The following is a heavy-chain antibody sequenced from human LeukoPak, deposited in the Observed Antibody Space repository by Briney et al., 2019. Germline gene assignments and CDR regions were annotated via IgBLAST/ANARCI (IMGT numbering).Heavy chain of an antibody. CDR2: ISGSGGST. V-gene: IGHV3-23*01. D-gene: IGHD5-12*01. CDR1: GFTFSSYA. CDR3: AKELTPRTDTVATIFDY. J-gene: IGHJ4*02. Sequence: GGSLRLSCAASGFTFSSYAMSWVRQAPGKGLEWVSAISGSGGSTYYADSVKGRFTISRDNSKNTLYLQMNSLRAEDTAVYYCAKELTPRTDTVATIFDYWGQGTLVTVSS.